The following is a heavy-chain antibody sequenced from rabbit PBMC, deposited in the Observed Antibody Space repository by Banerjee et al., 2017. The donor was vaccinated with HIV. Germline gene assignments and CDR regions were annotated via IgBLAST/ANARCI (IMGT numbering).Heavy chain of an antibody. D-gene: IGHD4-1*01. J-gene: IGHJ4*01. CDR3: ARDLAGVTGWNFGL. CDR1: GFDLSDYYY. CDR2: IYTSSGTT. Sequence: QEQLEESGGGLVQPEGSLTLTCTASGFDLSDYYYMCWVRQAPGKGLEWIACIYTSSGTTFYASWAKGRFSISKASWTTVTLQMTSLTAADTASYFCARDLAGVTGWNFGLWGPGTWSPS. V-gene: IGHV1S45*01.